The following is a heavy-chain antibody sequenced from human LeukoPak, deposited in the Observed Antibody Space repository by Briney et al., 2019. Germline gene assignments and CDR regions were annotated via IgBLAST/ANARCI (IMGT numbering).Heavy chain of an antibody. CDR2: INSDGSST. D-gene: IGHD4-17*01. CDR1: GFTFSSYW. J-gene: IGHJ6*03. CDR3: AKDYGDYVGNYMDV. V-gene: IGHV3-74*01. Sequence: PGGSLRLSCAASGFTFSSYWMHWVRQAPGKGLVWVSRINSDGSSTSYADSVKGRFTISRDNAKNTLYLQMNSLRAEDTALYYCAKDYGDYVGNYMDVWGKGTTVTISS.